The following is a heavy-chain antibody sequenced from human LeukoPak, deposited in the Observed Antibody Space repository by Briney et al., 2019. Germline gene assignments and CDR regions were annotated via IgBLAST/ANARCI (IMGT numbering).Heavy chain of an antibody. CDR1: GGSFSGYY. CDR3: ARVRGLDFWSGYYAH. D-gene: IGHD3-3*01. V-gene: IGHV4-34*01. CDR2: INHSGST. J-gene: IGHJ4*02. Sequence: SETLSLTCAVYGGSFSGYYWSWIRQPPGKGLEWIGEINHSGSTNYNPSFKSRVTISVDTSKNQFSLKLSSVTAADTAVYYCARVRGLDFWSGYYAHWGQGTLVTVSS.